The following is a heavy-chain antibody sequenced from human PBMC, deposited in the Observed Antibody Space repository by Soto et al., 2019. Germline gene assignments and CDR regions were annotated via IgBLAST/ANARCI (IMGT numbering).Heavy chain of an antibody. CDR3: ARENNVLPGGYFDY. J-gene: IGHJ4*02. CDR2: IYHSGST. Sequence: SETKCVTSTVADGNIRSGGCSWSWIKKPPGKGLEWIGYIYHSGSTYYNPSLKSRVTISVDRSKNQFSLKLSSVTAADTAVYYCARENNVLPGGYFDYWGQGTLVTVSS. CDR1: DGNIRSGGCS. D-gene: IGHD3-10*01. V-gene: IGHV4-30-2*01.